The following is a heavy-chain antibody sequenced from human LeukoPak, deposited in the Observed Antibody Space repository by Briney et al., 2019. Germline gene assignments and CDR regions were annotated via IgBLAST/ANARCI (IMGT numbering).Heavy chain of an antibody. CDR3: ARGWLGSSSEGFGY. J-gene: IGHJ4*02. Sequence: SGGSLRLSCAASGFTFSSYNMNWVRQAPGKGLEWFSYISSSSSTIYYADSVKGRFTISRDNAKNSPYLQMNSLRAEDTAVYYCARGWLGSSSEGFGYWGQGTLVTVSS. D-gene: IGHD6-6*01. CDR2: ISSSSSTI. CDR1: GFTFSSYN. V-gene: IGHV3-48*01.